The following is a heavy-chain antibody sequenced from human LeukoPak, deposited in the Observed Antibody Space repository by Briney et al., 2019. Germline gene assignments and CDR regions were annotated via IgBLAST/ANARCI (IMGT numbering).Heavy chain of an antibody. V-gene: IGHV1-69*06. CDR2: IIPIFGTA. D-gene: IGHD5-18*01. Sequence: ASVKVSCKASGGTFSSYAISWVRQAPGQGLEWMGGIIPIFGTANYAQKFQGRVTITADKSTSTAYMELSSLRSEDTAMYYCARGRGYSYGYFAWWGQGTLVTVSS. CDR3: ARGRGYSYGYFAW. J-gene: IGHJ4*02. CDR1: GGTFSSYA.